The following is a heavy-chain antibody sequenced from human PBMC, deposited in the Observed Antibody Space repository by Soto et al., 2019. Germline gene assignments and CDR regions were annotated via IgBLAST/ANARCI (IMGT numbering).Heavy chain of an antibody. CDR2: INPSGGST. CDR1: GYTFPSYY. Sequence: ASVKVSCKASGYTFPSYYLHWVRQAPGQGLEWMGIINPSGGSTSYAQKFQGRVTMPRDTSTSAVYMELSSLRSEDTAVYFCARAGDGSNLFDYWGQGTLVTVSS. CDR3: ARAGDGSNLFDY. J-gene: IGHJ4*02. D-gene: IGHD6-13*01. V-gene: IGHV1-46*01.